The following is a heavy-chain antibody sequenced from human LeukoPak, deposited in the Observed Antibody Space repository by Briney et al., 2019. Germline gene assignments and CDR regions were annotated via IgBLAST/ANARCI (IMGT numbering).Heavy chain of an antibody. J-gene: IGHJ6*02. D-gene: IGHD2-2*01. Sequence: SETLSLTCAVYGVSFSDYYWSWIRQPPGKGLEWIGEINHSGSTNYNPSLKSRVTISVDTSKNQFSLKLSSVTAADTAVYYCARLGVSIVVVPAAPTYYYYGMDVWGQGTTVTVSS. CDR1: GVSFSDYY. CDR3: ARLGVSIVVVPAAPTYYYYGMDV. V-gene: IGHV4-34*01. CDR2: INHSGST.